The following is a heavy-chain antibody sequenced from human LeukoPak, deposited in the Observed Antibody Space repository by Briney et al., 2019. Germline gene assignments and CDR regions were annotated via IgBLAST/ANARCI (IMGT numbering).Heavy chain of an antibody. CDR1: GFTFEDFA. Sequence: GRSLSLFCAASGFTFEDFAMHWVAQAPGKGREGGSGISWNSGSIGYADSVKGRFTISRDNAKNSLHLQMNSLRAEDTALYYWAKDKHYYGSVTICDWGQGTLVTASS. CDR3: AKDKHYYGSVTICD. CDR2: ISWNSGSI. V-gene: IGHV3-9*01. J-gene: IGHJ4*02. D-gene: IGHD3-10*01.